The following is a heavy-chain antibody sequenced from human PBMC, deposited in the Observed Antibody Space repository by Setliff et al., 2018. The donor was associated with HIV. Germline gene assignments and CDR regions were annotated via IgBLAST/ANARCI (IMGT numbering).Heavy chain of an antibody. CDR2: IYYTGNT. Sequence: SETLSLTCTVSGDSISGGGYFWSWVRQHPGKGLEWIGYIYYTGNTYYNPSLKSRITISIDTSKNQLSLNLNSVTAADTAVYYCARAPTVVTLLDYWGQGTLVTVSS. V-gene: IGHV4-31*03. J-gene: IGHJ4*02. D-gene: IGHD4-17*01. CDR3: ARAPTVVTLLDY. CDR1: GDSISGGGYF.